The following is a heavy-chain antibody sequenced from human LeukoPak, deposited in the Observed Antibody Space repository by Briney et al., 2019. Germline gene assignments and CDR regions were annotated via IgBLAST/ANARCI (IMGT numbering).Heavy chain of an antibody. Sequence: PGGSLRLSCAASGFTFSSYAMHWVRQAPGKGLEWVAVISYDGSNKYYADSVKGRFTISRDNSKNTLYLQMNSLRAEDTAVYYCARANYGSGSYFDYWDQGTLVTVSS. D-gene: IGHD3-10*01. CDR2: ISYDGSNK. CDR1: GFTFSSYA. CDR3: ARANYGSGSYFDY. J-gene: IGHJ4*02. V-gene: IGHV3-30-3*01.